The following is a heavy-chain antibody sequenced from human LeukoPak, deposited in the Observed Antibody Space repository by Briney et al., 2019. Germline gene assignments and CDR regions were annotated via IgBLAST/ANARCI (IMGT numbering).Heavy chain of an antibody. Sequence: GGSLRLSCAASEFTFSNYAMSWVRQAPGKGLDWVSRISGSGDTRYYADSVKGRFTISRDNSKNTLYLQVNSLRADDTAVYYCAKDFSVGVTMIRGPFDPWGQGTLVTVSS. CDR1: EFTFSNYA. D-gene: IGHD3-10*01. J-gene: IGHJ5*02. V-gene: IGHV3-23*01. CDR2: ISGSGDTR. CDR3: AKDFSVGVTMIRGPFDP.